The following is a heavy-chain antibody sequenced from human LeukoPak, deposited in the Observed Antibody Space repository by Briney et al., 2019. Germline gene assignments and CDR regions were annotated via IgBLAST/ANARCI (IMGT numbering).Heavy chain of an antibody. V-gene: IGHV1-8*01. D-gene: IGHD4-23*01. CDR1: GYTFTSYD. CDR3: ARDYGGNSGWFDP. Sequence: ASVKVSCKASGYTFTSYDFNWVRQASGQGLEWMGWMNPNSGNTGYAQNFQGRVTMTRDTSISTAYMELRSLTSEDTAVYYCARDYGGNSGWFDPWGQGTLVTVSS. CDR2: MNPNSGNT. J-gene: IGHJ5*02.